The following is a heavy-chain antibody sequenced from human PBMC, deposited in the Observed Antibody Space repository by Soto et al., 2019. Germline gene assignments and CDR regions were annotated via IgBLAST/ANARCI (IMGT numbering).Heavy chain of an antibody. CDR2: IRGSGSST. CDR1: GFTFSSYA. V-gene: IGHV3-23*01. CDR3: ETRPRFGELRIAD. J-gene: IGHJ4*02. Sequence: GGSLRLSCAASGFTFSSYAMSWVRQAPGKGLDWVSAIRGSGSSTYYADSVQGRFTISRDNSNNTLYLQMNSLRDEDTAVHYCETRPRFGELRIADWGQGTLVTVSS. D-gene: IGHD3-10*01.